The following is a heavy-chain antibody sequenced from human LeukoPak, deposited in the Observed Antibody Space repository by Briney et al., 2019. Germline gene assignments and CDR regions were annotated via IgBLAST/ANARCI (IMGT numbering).Heavy chain of an antibody. CDR3: AKDIGSIWYFYFDY. CDR2: IIWNSGSI. Sequence: GRSLRLSCAASGFTFDDYAMHWVRQAPGKGLEWVSGIIWNSGSIAYADSVKGRFTISRDSAKNSLYLQMSSPGAEDTALYYCAKDIGSIWYFYFDYWGPGTLVTVSS. V-gene: IGHV3-9*01. J-gene: IGHJ4*02. CDR1: GFTFDDYA. D-gene: IGHD6-13*01.